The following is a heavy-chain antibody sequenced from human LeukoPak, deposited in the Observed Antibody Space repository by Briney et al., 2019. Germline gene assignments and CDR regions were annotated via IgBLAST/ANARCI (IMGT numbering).Heavy chain of an antibody. CDR3: ALGHLYYYYMDV. Sequence: SETLSLTCTVSGGSISSYYWSWIRQPPGKGLEWIGYIYYSGSTNYNPSLKSRVTISVDTSKNQFSLKLSSVTAADTAVYYCALGHLYYYYMDVWGNGTTVTVSS. CDR1: GGSISSYY. CDR2: IYYSGST. V-gene: IGHV4-59*08. J-gene: IGHJ6*03.